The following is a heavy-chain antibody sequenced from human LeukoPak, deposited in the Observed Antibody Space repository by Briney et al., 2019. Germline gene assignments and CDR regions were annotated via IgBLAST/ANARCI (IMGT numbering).Heavy chain of an antibody. CDR2: IRSKAYGGTT. V-gene: IGHV3-49*04. Sequence: PGGSLRLSCTASGFTFGDYAMSWVRQAPGKGLEWVGFIRSKAYGGTTEYAASVKGRFTISGDDSKSTAYLQMNSLKTEDTAVYYCTREGASDAFDIWGQGTMVTVSS. D-gene: IGHD4/OR15-4a*01. CDR1: GFTFGDYA. J-gene: IGHJ3*02. CDR3: TREGASDAFDI.